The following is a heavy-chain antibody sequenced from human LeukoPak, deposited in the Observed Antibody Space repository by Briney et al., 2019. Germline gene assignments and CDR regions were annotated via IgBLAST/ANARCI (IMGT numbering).Heavy chain of an antibody. V-gene: IGHV3-30-3*01. J-gene: IGHJ4*02. CDR3: AKDHPDRTGFDY. Sequence: GGSLRLSCAASGFTFSSYPMHWVRQAPGKGLEWLAIISYDGANTYYADSVKGRFTISRDNSKNTLYLQMNSLRAEDTAVYYCAKDHPDRTGFDYWGQGTLVTVSS. CDR1: GFTFSSYP. D-gene: IGHD3/OR15-3a*01. CDR2: ISYDGANT.